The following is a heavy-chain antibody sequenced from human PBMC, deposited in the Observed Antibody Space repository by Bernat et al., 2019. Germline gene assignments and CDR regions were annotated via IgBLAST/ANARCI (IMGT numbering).Heavy chain of an antibody. D-gene: IGHD4-17*01. CDR2: TYYSGST. CDR1: GCSISSGGYY. V-gene: IGHV4-31*03. Sequence: QVQLQESGPGLVKPSQTLSLTCTVSGCSISSGGYYWSWIRQHPGKGLEWIGYTYYSGSTYYNPSLKRRVTISVDTSKNQFSLKLSSVTAAATAVYYCARDGDGDDGRRAFDIWGQGTMVTVSS. J-gene: IGHJ3*02. CDR3: ARDGDGDDGRRAFDI.